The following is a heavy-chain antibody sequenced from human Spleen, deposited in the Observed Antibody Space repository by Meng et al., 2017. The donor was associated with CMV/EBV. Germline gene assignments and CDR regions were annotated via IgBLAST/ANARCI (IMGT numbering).Heavy chain of an antibody. CDR3: ASPNYYDSSGYYLPGGMDV. J-gene: IGHJ6*02. Sequence: ASVKVSCKSSGYIFTSYAISWVRQVPGQGLEWMGWISGDNRKTNYAQGFQGRVTMTTDTSTNTAYMELTSLKSEDTAVYYCASPNYYDSSGYYLPGGMDVWGQGTTVTVSS. D-gene: IGHD3-22*01. CDR2: ISGDNRKT. CDR1: GYIFTSYA. V-gene: IGHV1-18*01.